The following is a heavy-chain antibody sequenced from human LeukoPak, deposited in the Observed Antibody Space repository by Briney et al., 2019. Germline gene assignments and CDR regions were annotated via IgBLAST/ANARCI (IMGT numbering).Heavy chain of an antibody. V-gene: IGHV4-34*01. CDR3: ARIVVDPLYCSGGSCYSYYYYGMDV. CDR1: GGSISSYY. Sequence: SETLSLTCTVSGGSISSYYWSWIRQPPGKGLEWIGEINHSGSTNYNPSLKSRVTISVDPSKNQFSLKLSSVTAADTAVYYCARIVVDPLYCSGGSCYSYYYYGMDVWGQGTTVTVSS. CDR2: INHSGST. J-gene: IGHJ6*02. D-gene: IGHD2-15*01.